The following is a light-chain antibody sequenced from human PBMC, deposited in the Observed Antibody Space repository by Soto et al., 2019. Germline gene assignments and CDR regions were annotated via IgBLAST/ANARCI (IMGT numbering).Light chain of an antibody. J-gene: IGKJ1*01. CDR2: GAS. V-gene: IGKV3-15*01. Sequence: EIVMTQSPATLSVSPGERATLSCRASQSVDSKLAWYQQKPGQGPRLLIYGASSRATGIPARFSGSGSGTEFTFTISSLQSEDFAVYYCQHYSTWLWTFGQGTKVAIK. CDR3: QHYSTWLWT. CDR1: QSVDSK.